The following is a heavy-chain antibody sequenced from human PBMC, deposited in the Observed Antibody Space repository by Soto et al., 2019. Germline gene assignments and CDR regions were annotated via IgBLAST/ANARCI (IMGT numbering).Heavy chain of an antibody. D-gene: IGHD3-10*01. CDR3: ASDLDPSGRYYTDY. V-gene: IGHV1-18*04. Sequence: QVQLVQSGAEVKKPGSSVKVSCKASGYNFMPYGVNWVRQAPGQGLAWMGWISPWRGNTNYAQSFQGRVTMTADTSTSTAYMELRSLTSDDTAVYYGASDLDPSGRYYTDYWGPGTLVTVSS. J-gene: IGHJ4*02. CDR2: ISPWRGNT. CDR1: GYNFMPYG.